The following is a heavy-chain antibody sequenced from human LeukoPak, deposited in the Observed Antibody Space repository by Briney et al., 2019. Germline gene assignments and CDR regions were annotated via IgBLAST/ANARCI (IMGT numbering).Heavy chain of an antibody. CDR1: GFTFSSYA. Sequence: GGSLRLSCAASGFTFSSYAMSWVRQAPGKGPEWVSAISGSGGSTYYADSVKGRFTISRDNSKNTLYLQMNSLRAEDTAVYYCAKDSHYSSGSAFDYWGQGTLVTVSS. V-gene: IGHV3-23*01. CDR2: ISGSGGST. J-gene: IGHJ4*02. D-gene: IGHD6-19*01. CDR3: AKDSHYSSGSAFDY.